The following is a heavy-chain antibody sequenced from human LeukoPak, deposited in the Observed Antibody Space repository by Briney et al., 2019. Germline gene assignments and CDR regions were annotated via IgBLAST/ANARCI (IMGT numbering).Heavy chain of an antibody. Sequence: SETLSLTCTISGGSISGYYWGWVRQPPGKGLEYIGYIYTSGTTNYNPSLKSRLTLSVDTSKNQFSLKLSYVIAADTAVYYCARLVYGSVRYYFDSWGQGTLVTVSS. D-gene: IGHD3-10*01. J-gene: IGHJ4*02. V-gene: IGHV4-4*09. CDR1: GGSISGYY. CDR2: IYTSGTT. CDR3: ARLVYGSVRYYFDS.